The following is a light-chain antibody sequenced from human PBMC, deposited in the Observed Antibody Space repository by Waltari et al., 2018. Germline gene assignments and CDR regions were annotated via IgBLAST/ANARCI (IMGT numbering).Light chain of an antibody. CDR3: AAWDDSLSVWV. CDR2: RIY. CDR1: RSTIGNNY. Sequence: QSVLTQPPSASGTPGQRVPISCSGGRSTIGNNYVFWYQQFPGTAPKLLIYRIYQRPSGVPDRFSGSKSGTSASLAISGLRSEDEADYYCAAWDDSLSVWVFGGGTKLTVL. V-gene: IGLV1-47*01. J-gene: IGLJ3*02.